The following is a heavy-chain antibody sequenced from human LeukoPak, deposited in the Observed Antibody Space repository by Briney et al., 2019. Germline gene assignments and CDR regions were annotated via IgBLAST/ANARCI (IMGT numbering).Heavy chain of an antibody. CDR3: AYSITMVRGVIITHYYYGTDV. J-gene: IGHJ6*02. CDR1: GGTFSSYA. Sequence: ASVKVSCKASGGTFSSYAISWVRQAPGQGLEWMGGIIPIFGTANYAQKFQGRVTITADESTSTAYMELSSLRSEDTAVYYCAYSITMVRGVIITHYYYGTDVWGQGTTVTVSS. CDR2: IIPIFGTA. D-gene: IGHD3-10*01. V-gene: IGHV1-69*13.